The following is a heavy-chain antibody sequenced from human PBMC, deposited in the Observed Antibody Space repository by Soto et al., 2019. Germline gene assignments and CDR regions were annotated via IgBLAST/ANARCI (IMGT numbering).Heavy chain of an antibody. CDR1: GGTFSSYA. D-gene: IGHD3-22*01. J-gene: IGHJ6*02. V-gene: IGHV1-69*13. Sequence: ASVKVSCKACGGTFSSYAISWVRQAPGQGLEWMGGIIPIFGTANYAQKFQGRVTITADESTSTAYMELSSLRSEDTAVYYCASSFSDSSGYYLLSDYYYGMDVWGQGTTVTVSS. CDR2: IIPIFGTA. CDR3: ASSFSDSSGYYLLSDYYYGMDV.